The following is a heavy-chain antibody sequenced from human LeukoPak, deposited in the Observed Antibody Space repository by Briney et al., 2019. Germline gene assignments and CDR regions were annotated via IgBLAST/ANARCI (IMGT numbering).Heavy chain of an antibody. CDR3: ARDSPTRTFDY. V-gene: IGHV3-21*01. Sequence: GGSLRLSCAASGITFNSYTMNWVRQAPGKGLEWVSSISSSSSYIHYAASVKGRFTISRDNAKNTLYLQMNSLRAEDTAVYYCARDSPTRTFDYWGQGTLVTVSS. D-gene: IGHD1-26*01. J-gene: IGHJ4*02. CDR2: ISSSSSYI. CDR1: GITFNSYT.